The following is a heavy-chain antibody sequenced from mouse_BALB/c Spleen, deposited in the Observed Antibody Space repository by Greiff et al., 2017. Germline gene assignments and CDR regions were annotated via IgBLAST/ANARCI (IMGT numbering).Heavy chain of an antibody. V-gene: IGHV5-17*02. D-gene: IGHD2-4*01. CDR2: ISSGSSTI. CDR1: GFTFSSFG. J-gene: IGHJ4*01. Sequence: EVQRVESGGGLVQPGGSRKLSCAASGFTFSSFGMHWVRQAPEKGLEWVAYISSGSSTIYYADTVKGRFTISRDNPKNTLFLQMTSLRSEDTAMYYCASMITTRDYYAMDYWGQGTSVTVSS. CDR3: ASMITTRDYYAMDY.